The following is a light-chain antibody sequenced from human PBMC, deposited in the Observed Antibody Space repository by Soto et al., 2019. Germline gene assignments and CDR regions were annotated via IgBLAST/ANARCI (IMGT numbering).Light chain of an antibody. V-gene: IGLV1-40*01. CDR3: QSYDSRLSGWV. CDR2: GNS. Sequence: QAVVTQPPSVSGAPGQRVTISCTGYNSNIGAGYDVHWYQQLPGTAPKLLIYGNSNRPSGVPDRFSASKSGTSASLAITGLQAADEADYYCQSYDSRLSGWVFGGGTQLTVL. J-gene: IGLJ3*02. CDR1: NSNIGAGYD.